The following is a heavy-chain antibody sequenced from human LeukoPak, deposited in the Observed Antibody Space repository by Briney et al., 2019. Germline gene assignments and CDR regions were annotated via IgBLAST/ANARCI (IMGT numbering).Heavy chain of an antibody. D-gene: IGHD4-17*01. CDR2: ISPSGTDI. Sequence: PGGSLRLSCAVSGFTFTDTYMTWIRQAPGKGLESLSYISPSGTDISYADSVKGRFTISRVNAKNSLYLQMNSLRAEDTALYYCARVPPDVYGDYYYFDYWGQGTLVTVSS. V-gene: IGHV3-11*01. CDR1: GFTFTDTY. J-gene: IGHJ4*02. CDR3: ARVPPDVYGDYYYFDY.